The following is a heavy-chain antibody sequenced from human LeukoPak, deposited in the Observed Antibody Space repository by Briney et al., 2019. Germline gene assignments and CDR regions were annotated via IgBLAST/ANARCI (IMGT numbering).Heavy chain of an antibody. V-gene: IGHV4-34*01. CDR2: INHSGST. CDR1: GGSLSNYY. J-gene: IGHJ6*03. CDR3: ARQRGSSWDYYYYYYMDV. D-gene: IGHD6-6*01. Sequence: PSETLSLTCAVYGGSLSNYYWSWIRQPPGKGLEWIGEINHSGSTYYNPSLKSRVTISVDTSKNQFSLKLSSVTAADTAVYYCARQRGSSWDYYYYYYMDVWGKGTTVTVSS.